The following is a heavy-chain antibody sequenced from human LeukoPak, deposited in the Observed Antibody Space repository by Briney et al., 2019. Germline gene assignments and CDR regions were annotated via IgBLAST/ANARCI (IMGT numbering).Heavy chain of an antibody. J-gene: IGHJ4*02. D-gene: IGHD3-3*01. V-gene: IGHV3-23*01. CDR3: AKDFWSGYYSGYFDY. Sequence: GGSLRLSCAASGFTFSNYAMSWVRQTPGKGLEWVSALSGGGGSTFYADSVKGRFTISRDSSKNTLYLQMNSLRAEDTAVYYCAKDFWSGYYSGYFDYWGQGTLVTVSS. CDR2: LSGGGGST. CDR1: GFTFSNYA.